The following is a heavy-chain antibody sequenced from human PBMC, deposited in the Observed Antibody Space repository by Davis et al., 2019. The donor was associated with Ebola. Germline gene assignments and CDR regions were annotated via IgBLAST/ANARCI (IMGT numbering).Heavy chain of an antibody. D-gene: IGHD3-16*01. CDR2: INTNTGNP. CDR1: GYTFTSYA. V-gene: IGHV7-4-1*02. CDR3: ARGMGELALN. Sequence: ASVKVSCKASGYTFTSYAMNWVRQAPGQGLEWMGWINTNTGNPTYAQGFTGRFVFSLDTSVSTAYLQINNLRAEDTAYYFCARGMGELALNWGQGTLILVSS. J-gene: IGHJ4*02.